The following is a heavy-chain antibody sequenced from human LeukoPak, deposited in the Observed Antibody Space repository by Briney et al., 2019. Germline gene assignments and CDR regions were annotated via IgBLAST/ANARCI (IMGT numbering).Heavy chain of an antibody. Sequence: GGSLRLSCAAFGFTVSSNYMSWVRQAPGKGLEWVSVIYSGGSTYYADSVKGRFTISRDNSKNTLYLQMNSLRAEDTAVYYCASSVRGATEYYFDYWGQGTLVTVSS. D-gene: IGHD1-26*01. CDR1: GFTVSSNY. V-gene: IGHV3-53*01. CDR2: IYSGGST. J-gene: IGHJ4*02. CDR3: ASSVRGATEYYFDY.